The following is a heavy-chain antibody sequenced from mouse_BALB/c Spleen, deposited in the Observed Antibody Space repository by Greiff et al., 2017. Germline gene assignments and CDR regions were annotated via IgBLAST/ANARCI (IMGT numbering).Heavy chain of an antibody. Sequence: EVQGVESGGGLVKPGGSLKLSCAASGFTFSDYYMYWVRQTPEKRLEWVATISDGGSYTYYPDSVKGRFTISRDNAKNNLYLQMSSLKSEDTAMYYCARDKGHYAMDYWGQGTSVTVSS. J-gene: IGHJ4*01. CDR3: ARDKGHYAMDY. CDR1: GFTFSDYY. D-gene: IGHD1-3*01. CDR2: ISDGGSYT. V-gene: IGHV5-4*02.